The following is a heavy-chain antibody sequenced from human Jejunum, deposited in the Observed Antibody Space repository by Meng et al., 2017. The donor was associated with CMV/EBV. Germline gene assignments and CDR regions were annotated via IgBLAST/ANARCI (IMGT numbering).Heavy chain of an antibody. V-gene: IGHV1-18*01. D-gene: IGHD3-3*01. J-gene: IGHJ6*02. Sequence: YSFANYGLTWVRQAPGQGLEWMGWISPYNGNTNYAQSLQGRVTMTTDRYTNTAFMELRSLTSDDTAVYYCARGPYDFWSRQYFGMDVWGQGTTVTVS. CDR3: ARGPYDFWSRQYFGMDV. CDR1: YSFANYG. CDR2: ISPYNGNT.